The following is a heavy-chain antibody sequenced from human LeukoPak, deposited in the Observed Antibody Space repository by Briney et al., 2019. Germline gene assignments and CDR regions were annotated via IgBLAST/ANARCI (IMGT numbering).Heavy chain of an antibody. J-gene: IGHJ6*03. D-gene: IGHD3-3*01. CDR1: GFTFSSYW. CDR2: IKQDGSEK. V-gene: IGHV3-7*01. Sequence: GGSLRLSCAAFGFTFSSYWMSWVRQAPGKGLEWVANIKQDGSEKYYVDSVKGRFTISRDNAKNSLYLQMNSLRAEDTAVYYCARDRDDFWYYYYMDVWGKGTTVTVSS. CDR3: ARDRDDFWYYYYMDV.